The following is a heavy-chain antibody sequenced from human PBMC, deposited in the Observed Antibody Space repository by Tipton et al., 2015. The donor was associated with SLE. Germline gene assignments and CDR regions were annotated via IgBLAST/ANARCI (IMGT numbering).Heavy chain of an antibody. V-gene: IGHV4-59*02. D-gene: IGHD3-9*01. J-gene: IGHJ5*02. CDR1: GGSVSSSY. CDR2: IYDSGSTNSV. Sequence: TLSLTCAVSGGSVSSSYWSWIRQPPGKGLEWIGYIYDSGSTNSVNYIPSLKSRVTISVDTSQNQFSLKLSSVTAADTAVYYCARDLQPSIERYFDWLGGWFDPWGQGTLVTVSS. CDR3: ARDLQPSIERYFDWLGGWFDP.